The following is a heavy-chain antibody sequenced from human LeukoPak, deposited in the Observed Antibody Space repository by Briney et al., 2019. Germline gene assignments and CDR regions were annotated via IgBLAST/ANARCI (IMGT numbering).Heavy chain of an antibody. J-gene: IGHJ6*02. D-gene: IGHD4-11*01. CDR2: FDPEDGET. CDR1: GYTFTDLS. V-gene: IGHV1-24*01. Sequence: ASVTVSCKVSGYTFTDLSMHWVRQAPGKGLEWMGGFDPEDGETIYAQKYQGRVTMTEDTSTDAAYMEVVSLRSEDTAVYYCATAHSNYNYYGMYVWGQGTTVTVSS. CDR3: ATAHSNYNYYGMYV.